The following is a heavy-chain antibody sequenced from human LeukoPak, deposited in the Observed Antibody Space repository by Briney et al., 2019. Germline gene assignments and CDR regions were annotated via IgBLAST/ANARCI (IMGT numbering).Heavy chain of an antibody. D-gene: IGHD2-15*01. CDR3: AKDVDCSGGSCYPLSYFDY. CDR1: GGSISSYY. CDR2: IYTSGST. V-gene: IGHV4-4*07. Sequence: SETLSLTCTVSGGSISSYYWSWIRQPAGKGLEWIGRIYTSGSTNYNPSLKSRVTMSVDTSKNQFSLKLSSVTAADTAVYYCAKDVDCSGGSCYPLSYFDYWGQGTLVTVSS. J-gene: IGHJ4*02.